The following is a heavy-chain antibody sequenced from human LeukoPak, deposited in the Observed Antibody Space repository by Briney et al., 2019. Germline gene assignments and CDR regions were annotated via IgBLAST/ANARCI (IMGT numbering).Heavy chain of an antibody. D-gene: IGHD1-1*01. CDR2: ISSGSNYI. CDR1: GFTFSSYA. CDR3: ARDWGNWDFDY. Sequence: KPGGSLRLSCAASGFTFSSYAMSWVRQAPGKGLEWVASISSGSNYIHYADSVKGRFTISRDNAKNSLYLQINSLRVEDTAVYYCARDWGNWDFDYWGQGTLVSVSA. V-gene: IGHV3-21*01. J-gene: IGHJ4*02.